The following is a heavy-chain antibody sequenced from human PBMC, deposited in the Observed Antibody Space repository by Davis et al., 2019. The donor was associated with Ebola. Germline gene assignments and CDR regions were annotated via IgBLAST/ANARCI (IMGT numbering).Heavy chain of an antibody. V-gene: IGHV1-18*01. J-gene: IGHJ2*01. CDR2: INAGNGNT. CDR1: GYTFTSYG. D-gene: IGHD6-19*01. Sequence: AASVKVSCKASGYTFTSYGISWVRQAPGQGLEWVGWINAGNGNTKYSQKFQGWVTMTRDTSISTAYMELSRLRSDDTAVYYCARGTRLSPGIAVAARLGWSPPQQNESTEGYFDLWGRGTLVTVSS. CDR3: ARGTRLSPGIAVAARLGWSPPQQNESTEGYFDL.